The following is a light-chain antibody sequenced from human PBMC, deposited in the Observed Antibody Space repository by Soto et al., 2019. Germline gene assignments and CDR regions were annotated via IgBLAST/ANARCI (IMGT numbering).Light chain of an antibody. V-gene: IGKV3-20*01. CDR3: QQYGFLLRT. Sequence: KQSPVAVSLSKGERATLSCRASQSVSSSYLAWYQQKPGQAPRLLIYGASSRATGIPDRFSGSGSGTDFTLTISILEPEDFAVYCSQQYGFLLRTFGHVANVDI. CDR2: GAS. J-gene: IGKJ1*01. CDR1: QSVSSSY.